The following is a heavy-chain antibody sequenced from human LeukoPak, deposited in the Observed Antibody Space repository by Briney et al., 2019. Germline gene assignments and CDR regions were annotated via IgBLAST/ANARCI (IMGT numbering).Heavy chain of an antibody. J-gene: IGHJ1*01. CDR3: ARNLPAAAY. CDR2: ISSSSSIR. CDR1: GSTFSSQT. Sequence: GGSLRLSCAASGSTFSSQTMNWVRQAPGKGLEGVSYISSSSSIRYYADSVKGRFTLSRDNAKNSLYLQMNSLRAEDTAGYYCARNLPAAAYWGQGTLLTAYS. D-gene: IGHD2-2*01. V-gene: IGHV3-48*04.